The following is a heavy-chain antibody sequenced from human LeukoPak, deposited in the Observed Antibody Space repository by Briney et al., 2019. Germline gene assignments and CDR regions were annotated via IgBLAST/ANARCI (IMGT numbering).Heavy chain of an antibody. V-gene: IGHV1-18*01. J-gene: IGHJ6*02. Sequence: ASVKVSCKASGYTFTSYGISWVRQAPGQGLEWMGWISAYNGNTNYAQKLQGRVTMTTDTSTSTAYMELRSLRSDDTAVYYCARRIAAAADPYYYYGMDVWDQGTTVTVSS. CDR3: ARRIAAAADPYYYYGMDV. CDR1: GYTFTSYG. D-gene: IGHD6-13*01. CDR2: ISAYNGNT.